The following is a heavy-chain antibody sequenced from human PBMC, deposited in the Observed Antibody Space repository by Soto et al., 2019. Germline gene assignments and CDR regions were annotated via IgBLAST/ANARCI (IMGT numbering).Heavy chain of an antibody. D-gene: IGHD4-4*01. Sequence: TGGSLRLSCAASGFTFSAYAFHWVRQAPGKGLEWLSVISYDGRETHYADSVEGRFIISRDSSKKTAYLQMNSLRGDDTAGYFWAKDPVRVTVSFLASWRKGTLVTVTS. V-gene: IGHV3-30-3*01. CDR1: GFTFSAYA. CDR3: AKDPVRVTVSFLAS. J-gene: IGHJ5*02. CDR2: ISYDGRET.